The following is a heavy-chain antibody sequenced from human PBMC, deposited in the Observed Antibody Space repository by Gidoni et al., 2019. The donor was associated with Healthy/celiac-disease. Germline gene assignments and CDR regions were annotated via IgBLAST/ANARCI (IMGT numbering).Heavy chain of an antibody. CDR2: INHSGST. V-gene: IGHV4-34*01. J-gene: IGHJ5*02. CDR1: GRSVSGYY. CDR3: ARGYEYSSSSDWFDP. Sequence: QVQLQQWGAGLLKPSETLSLPCAVYGRSVSGYYGSWVRQPPGKGLEWIGEINHSGSTNYNPSLKSRVTISVDTSKNQFSLKLSSVTAADTAVYYCARGYEYSSSSDWFDPWGQGTLVTVSS. D-gene: IGHD6-6*01.